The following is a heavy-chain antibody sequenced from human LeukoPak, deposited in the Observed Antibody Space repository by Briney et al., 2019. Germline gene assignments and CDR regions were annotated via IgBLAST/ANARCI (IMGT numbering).Heavy chain of an antibody. Sequence: PSETLSLTCAVYGGSFSDYYWSWIRQPPGKGLEWIGEINHSGSTNYNPSLKSRVTISVDTSKNQFSLNLYSVTAADTAVYYCARHVSAAAGGRWGQGTLVTVSS. CDR3: ARHVSAAAGGR. J-gene: IGHJ4*02. V-gene: IGHV4-34*01. CDR2: INHSGST. D-gene: IGHD6-13*01. CDR1: GGSFSDYY.